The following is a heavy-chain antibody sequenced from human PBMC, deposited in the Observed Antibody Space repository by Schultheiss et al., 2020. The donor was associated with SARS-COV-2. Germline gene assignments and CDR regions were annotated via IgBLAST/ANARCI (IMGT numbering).Heavy chain of an antibody. D-gene: IGHD5-18*01. CDR1: GGSFSGYY. Sequence: SETLSLTCAVYGGSFSGYYWSWIRQPPGKGLEWIGEINHSGSTNYNPSLKSRVTISVDTSKNQFSLKLSSVTAADTAVYYCARGGRGYSYGYRRDKRSLDVWGQGTTVTVSS. CDR3: ARGGRGYSYGYRRDKRSLDV. J-gene: IGHJ6*02. CDR2: INHSGST. V-gene: IGHV4-34*01.